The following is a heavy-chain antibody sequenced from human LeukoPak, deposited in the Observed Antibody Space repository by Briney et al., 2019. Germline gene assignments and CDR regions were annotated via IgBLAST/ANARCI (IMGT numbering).Heavy chain of an antibody. CDR2: IIVGSGAT. D-gene: IGHD4-17*01. J-gene: IGHJ3*01. CDR3: AAELYGVCTDCCTFHL. V-gene: IGHV1-58*01. Sequence: SVKVSCKTSGFTFSTSAVQWMRQARGQRLEWIGWIIVGSGATNYAQSLQGRFTITRDMSTNTAYMELSSLGSEDSAVYYCAAELYGVCTDCCTFHLWGQGTMVTVSS. CDR1: GFTFSTSA.